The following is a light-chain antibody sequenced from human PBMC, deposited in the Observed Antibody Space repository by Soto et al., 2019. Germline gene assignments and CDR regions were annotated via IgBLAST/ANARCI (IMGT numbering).Light chain of an antibody. Sequence: EIVLTQSPATLSLSPGERATLSCRASQSVSSYVAWYQQKPGQAPRLLIYDASNRATGIPARFSGSGSGTDFTLTISSLEPEDVAFYYCQQRDNWPPTFGQGTRVEIK. CDR2: DAS. CDR3: QQRDNWPPT. CDR1: QSVSSY. V-gene: IGKV3-11*01. J-gene: IGKJ1*01.